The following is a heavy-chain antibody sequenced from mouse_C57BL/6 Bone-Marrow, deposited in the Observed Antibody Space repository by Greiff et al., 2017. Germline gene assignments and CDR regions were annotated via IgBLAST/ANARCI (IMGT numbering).Heavy chain of an antibody. V-gene: IGHV1-64*01. CDR2: IHPNSGST. J-gene: IGHJ4*01. CDR1: GYTFTSYW. CDR3: ASEGFYYSYYYAMDY. D-gene: IGHD2-1*01. Sequence: QVQLQQPGAELVKPGASVKLSCKASGYTFTSYWMHWVKQRPGQGLEWIGMIHPNSGSTNYNEKFKSKATLTVDKSSSTAYMQLSSLTSEDSAVYYCASEGFYYSYYYAMDYWGQGTSVTGSS.